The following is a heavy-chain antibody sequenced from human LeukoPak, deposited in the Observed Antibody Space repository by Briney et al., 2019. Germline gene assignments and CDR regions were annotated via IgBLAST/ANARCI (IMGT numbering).Heavy chain of an antibody. D-gene: IGHD4-17*01. CDR2: IYYSGST. Sequence: SETLSLTCTVSGGSISSYYWSWLRQPPGKGLERLGYIYYSGSTNYNPSLKSRVTISVDTSKNQFSLKLSSVTAADTAVYYCARVPLSLFGTDYGYYGMDVWGQGTTVTVSS. CDR3: ARVPLSLFGTDYGYYGMDV. CDR1: GGSISSYY. J-gene: IGHJ6*02. V-gene: IGHV4-59*01.